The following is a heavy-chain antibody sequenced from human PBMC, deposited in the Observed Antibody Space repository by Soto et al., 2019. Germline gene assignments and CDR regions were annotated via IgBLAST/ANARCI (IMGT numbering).Heavy chain of an antibody. CDR3: AKDVLLWFGVSYYFDY. J-gene: IGHJ4*02. CDR2: ISGSGGST. Sequence: GGSLRLSCAASGFTFSSYAMSWVRQAPGKGLEWVSAISGSGGSTYYADSVKGRFTISRDNSKNTLYLQMNSLRAEDTAVYYCAKDVLLWFGVSYYFDYWGQGTLVTVSS. CDR1: GFTFSSYA. D-gene: IGHD3-10*01. V-gene: IGHV3-23*01.